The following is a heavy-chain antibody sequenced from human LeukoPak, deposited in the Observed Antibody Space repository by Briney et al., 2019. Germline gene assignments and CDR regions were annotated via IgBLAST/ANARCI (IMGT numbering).Heavy chain of an antibody. V-gene: IGHV3-23*01. J-gene: IGHJ4*02. Sequence: GGSLRLSCAASGFTFSNYAMSWVRQAPGKGLEWVSSISASGDSTYYADSLKGRFTISRGNSKNTLYLQMNSLTAEDTAVYYCAKSKCPEFFDSGGSGYNYWGQGTLVTVSS. D-gene: IGHD2-15*01. CDR1: GFTFSNYA. CDR2: ISASGDST. CDR3: AKSKCPEFFDSGGSGYNY.